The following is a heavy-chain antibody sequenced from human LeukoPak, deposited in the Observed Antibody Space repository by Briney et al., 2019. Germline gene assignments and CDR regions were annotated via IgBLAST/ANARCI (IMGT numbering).Heavy chain of an antibody. V-gene: IGHV4-59*12. CDR1: GGSISSYY. J-gene: IGHJ4*02. CDR3: ARGQYDFWSGYYRFGSYYFDY. CDR2: IYYSGST. Sequence: SETLSLTCTVSGGSISSYYWSWIRQPPGKGLEWIGYIYYSGSTNYNPSLKSRVTISVDTSKNQFSLKLSSVTAADTAVYYCARGQYDFWSGYYRFGSYYFDYWGQGTLVTVSS. D-gene: IGHD3-3*01.